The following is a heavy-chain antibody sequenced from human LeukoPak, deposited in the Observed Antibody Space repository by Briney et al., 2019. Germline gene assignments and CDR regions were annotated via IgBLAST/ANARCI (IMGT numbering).Heavy chain of an antibody. CDR2: VSFDGSNK. D-gene: IGHD1-26*01. CDR3: ATIGDRRSGELYRIDY. V-gene: IGHV3-30-3*01. J-gene: IGHJ4*02. Sequence: PGRSLILSCAASGFTFSSYAMHWVRQAPGEGLEWVAVVSFDGSNKYYADSVKGRFTISRDNSKNTLYLQMNSLRAEDAAVYYCATIGDRRSGELYRIDYWGQGTLVTVSS. CDR1: GFTFSSYA.